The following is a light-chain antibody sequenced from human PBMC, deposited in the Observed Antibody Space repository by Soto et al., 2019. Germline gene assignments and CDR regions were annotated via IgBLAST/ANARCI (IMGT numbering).Light chain of an antibody. CDR3: MQATQIPLT. J-gene: IGKJ4*01. CDR2: KVS. CDR1: QSLVHSDGSTY. Sequence: DIVLTQTPLSSPVSLGEPASISCRSSQSLVHSDGSTYLSWLLQRPGQPPRLLLYKVSKRFSGVPDRFSGSGAGTDFTLHISRVEADDVGVYYCMQATQIPLTFGGGTKVEIK. V-gene: IGKV2-24*01.